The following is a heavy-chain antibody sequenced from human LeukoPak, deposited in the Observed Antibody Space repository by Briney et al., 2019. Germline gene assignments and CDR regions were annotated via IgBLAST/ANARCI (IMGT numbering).Heavy chain of an antibody. CDR3: AAYDILTGLSP. J-gene: IGHJ5*02. Sequence: GESLKISCKGSGYSFTSYWIGWVRQMPGKGLEWMGIIYPGDSDTRYSPSFQGQVTISADKSISTAYLQWSSLKASDIAIKQRAAYDILTGLSPWGQGTLVTVSS. D-gene: IGHD3-9*01. V-gene: IGHV5-51*01. CDR2: IYPGDSDT. CDR1: GYSFTSYW.